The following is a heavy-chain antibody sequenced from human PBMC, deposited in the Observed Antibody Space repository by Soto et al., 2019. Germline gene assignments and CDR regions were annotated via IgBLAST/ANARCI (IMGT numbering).Heavy chain of an antibody. J-gene: IGHJ6*02. V-gene: IGHV1-69*06. Sequence: ASVKVSCKASGGTFSRYAISWLRQAPGQGLEWMGGIIPNFGTANYAQKFQGRVTMTADKSASTAYMELSSLRSEDTAVYYCARRTGGYSYGYGPYYYYYYGMDVWGQGTTVTVSS. CDR2: IIPNFGTA. CDR3: ARRTGGYSYGYGPYYYYYYGMDV. CDR1: GGTFSRYA. D-gene: IGHD5-18*01.